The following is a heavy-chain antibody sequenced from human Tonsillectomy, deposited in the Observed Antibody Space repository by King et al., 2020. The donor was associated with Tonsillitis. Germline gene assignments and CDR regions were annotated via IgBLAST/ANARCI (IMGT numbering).Heavy chain of an antibody. CDR1: GFTFSDHY. Sequence: QLVQSGGGLVQPGGSLRLSCAASGFTFSDHYMDWVRQAPGKGLEWVGRTRNKANSYTTEYAASVKGRFTISRDDSKNSVYLHMNSLKSEDTAVYYCTRVTLIYYLDYWGQGTLVTVSS. J-gene: IGHJ4*02. CDR2: TRNKANSYTT. V-gene: IGHV3-72*01. D-gene: IGHD3-10*01. CDR3: TRVTLIYYLDY.